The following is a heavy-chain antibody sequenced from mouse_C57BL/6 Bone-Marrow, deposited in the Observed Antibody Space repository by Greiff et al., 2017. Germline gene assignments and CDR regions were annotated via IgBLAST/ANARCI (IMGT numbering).Heavy chain of an antibody. CDR2: VYPYNGGT. D-gene: IGHD2-4*01. CDR3: ARNPSYDYDSDYFDY. Sequence: EVQLQQSGPVLVKPGPSVKISCKASGFTFTDYYMHWVKQSHGKSLEWIGLVYPYNGGTSYNQKFKGKATLTVDTSSSTAYMELNSLTSEDSAVXYCARNPSYDYDSDYFDYWGQGTTLTVSS. CDR1: GFTFTDYY. J-gene: IGHJ2*01. V-gene: IGHV1-36*01.